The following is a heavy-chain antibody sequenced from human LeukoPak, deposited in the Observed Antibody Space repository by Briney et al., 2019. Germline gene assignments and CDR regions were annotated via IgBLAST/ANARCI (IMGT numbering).Heavy chain of an antibody. CDR3: AKGVIYYDRSGDWFDH. CDR1: GFIFSTYA. V-gene: IGHV3-23*01. J-gene: IGHJ5*02. D-gene: IGHD3-22*01. CDR2: ISDSGGST. Sequence: GRSLRLSCAASGFIFSTYAMNWVRQAPGKGLECVSAISDSGGSTYYAEFVKGRFTISRDNSKNTLYLQMNSLRAEDTAIYYCAKGVIYYDRSGDWFDHWGQGTLVTVSS.